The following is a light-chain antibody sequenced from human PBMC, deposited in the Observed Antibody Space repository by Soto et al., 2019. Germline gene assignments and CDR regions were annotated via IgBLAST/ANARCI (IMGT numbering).Light chain of an antibody. J-gene: IGKJ1*01. Sequence: DIQMTQSPSTLSAFVGDRVTITCRASQSISTWLAWYQQKPGKATKLLIYDASSLESGVPSRFSGSGSGTDFTLTISSLQPADFAIYYCQQYNNYSWTFGQGTTVEI. V-gene: IGKV1-5*01. CDR2: DAS. CDR3: QQYNNYSWT. CDR1: QSISTW.